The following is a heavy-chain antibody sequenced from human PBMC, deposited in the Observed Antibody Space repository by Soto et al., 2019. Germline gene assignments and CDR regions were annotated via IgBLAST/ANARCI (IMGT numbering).Heavy chain of an antibody. J-gene: IGHJ6*02. CDR3: AQDYYGSGIYDYYYYGMDV. D-gene: IGHD3-10*01. Sequence: QVQLVQSGAEVKKPGSSVKVSCKASGGTFSSYAISWVRQAPGQGLEWMGGIIPIFGTANYAQKFQGRVTITADESTSTAYMELSSLRSEDTAVYYCAQDYYGSGIYDYYYYGMDVWGQGTTVTVSS. CDR1: GGTFSSYA. CDR2: IIPIFGTA. V-gene: IGHV1-69*01.